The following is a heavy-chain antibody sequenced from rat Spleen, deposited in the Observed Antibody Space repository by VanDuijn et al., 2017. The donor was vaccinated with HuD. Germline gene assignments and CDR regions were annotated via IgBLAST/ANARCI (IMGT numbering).Heavy chain of an antibody. CDR3: ARSETGRGFDY. V-gene: IGHV2-47*01. Sequence: QVQLTESGPGLVQPSQALSLTCTVSGLSLTSNSVSWIRQPPGKGLEWMGVIWNNGGTDYNSAIKSRQSFSRDTSKSQGFLDMSMLQAEDTATYYCARSETGRGFDYWGQGVMVTVSS. J-gene: IGHJ2*01. CDR2: IWNNGGT. CDR1: GLSLTSNS. D-gene: IGHD5-1*01.